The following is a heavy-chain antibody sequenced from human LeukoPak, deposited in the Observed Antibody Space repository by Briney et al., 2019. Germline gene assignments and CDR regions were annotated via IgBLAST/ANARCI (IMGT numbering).Heavy chain of an antibody. J-gene: IGHJ4*02. CDR1: GYTFTSYY. V-gene: IGHV1-46*01. Sequence: ASVKVSCKASGYTFTSYYMRWVRQAPGQGLEWMGIINPSGGSTSYAQKFQGRVTMTRDTSTSTVYMELSSLRSEDTAVYYCARGASSGYYYDYFDYWGQGTLVTVSS. CDR2: INPSGGST. D-gene: IGHD3-22*01. CDR3: ARGASSGYYYDYFDY.